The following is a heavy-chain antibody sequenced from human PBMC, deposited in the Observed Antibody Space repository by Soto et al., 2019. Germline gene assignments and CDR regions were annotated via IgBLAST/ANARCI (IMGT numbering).Heavy chain of an antibody. D-gene: IGHD3-10*01. Sequence: GGSLRLSCAASGFTFSFSGMSWVRQAPGKGLEWVSSISFSSKDIFSSDSVKGRFTISRDNAKNSLYLQMTSLRVEDTAVYYCAKSGRWGDPNFFDSWGQGALVTVSS. CDR1: GFTFSFSG. V-gene: IGHV3-21*01. CDR2: ISFSSKDI. CDR3: AKSGRWGDPNFFDS. J-gene: IGHJ4*02.